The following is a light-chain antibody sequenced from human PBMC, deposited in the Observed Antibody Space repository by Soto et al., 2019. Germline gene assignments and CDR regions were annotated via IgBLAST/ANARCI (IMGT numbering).Light chain of an antibody. CDR1: QSITNY. Sequence: DIQMTQSPSSLSASVGDRGTITCRPSQSITNYLNWYQQKPGKAPKLLIYAASTLQSGVPSRFSGSASGTDFTLTISSLQPDDFATYYCQQSYSTPYTFGQGTKVDIK. CDR3: QQSYSTPYT. V-gene: IGKV1-39*01. CDR2: AAS. J-gene: IGKJ2*01.